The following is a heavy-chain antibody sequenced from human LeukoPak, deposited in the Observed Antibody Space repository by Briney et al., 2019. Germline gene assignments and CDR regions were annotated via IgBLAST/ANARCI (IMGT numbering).Heavy chain of an antibody. CDR1: TDSFSSHY. V-gene: IGHV4-59*11. J-gene: IGHJ3*02. CDR3: ARDLVTVTKGFDI. CDR2: ISYIGST. D-gene: IGHD4-17*01. Sequence: SSETLSLTCAVSTDSFSSHYWTWIRQPPGKGLEWIGYISYIGSTNYNPSLKSRVTISIDTSKNQFSLKLSSVTAADTAVYYCARDLVTVTKGFDIWGQGSMVSVSS.